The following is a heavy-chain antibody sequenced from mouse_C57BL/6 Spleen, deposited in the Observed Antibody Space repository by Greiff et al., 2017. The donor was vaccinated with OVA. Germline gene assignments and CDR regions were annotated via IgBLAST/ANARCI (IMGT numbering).Heavy chain of an antibody. CDR2: IYPGCGST. V-gene: IGHV1-55*01. D-gene: IGHD2-4*01. Sequence: QVQLQQPGAELVKPGASVSMSCTASGFTFTSYWITWVKQRPGQGLEWIGDIYPGCGSTYYNEKFKSKATLTVDTYTSTAYMQLSSLTSEDAAVYYCARRDYDVAYWGQGTLVTVSA. CDR3: ARRDYDVAY. CDR1: GFTFTSYW. J-gene: IGHJ3*01.